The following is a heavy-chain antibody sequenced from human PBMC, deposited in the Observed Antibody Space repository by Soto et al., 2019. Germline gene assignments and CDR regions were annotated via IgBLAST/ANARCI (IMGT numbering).Heavy chain of an antibody. CDR2: IYYSGST. V-gene: IGHV4-39*01. CDR3: ARSWSSWYGVSVYYYYGMDV. D-gene: IGHD6-13*01. Sequence: SETLSLTFTVSGGSISSSSYYWGWIRQPPGKGLEWVGSIYYSGSTYYNPSLKSRVTISVDTSKNQFSLKLSSVTAADTAVYYCARSWSSWYGVSVYYYYGMDVWGQGNTVTVSS. CDR1: GGSISSSSYY. J-gene: IGHJ6*02.